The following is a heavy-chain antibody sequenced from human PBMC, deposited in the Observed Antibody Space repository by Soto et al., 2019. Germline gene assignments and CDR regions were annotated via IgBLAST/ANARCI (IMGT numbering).Heavy chain of an antibody. CDR1: GFTFNNYA. CDR2: ISGSGDTT. CDR3: ATNNVLGSGTKDY. Sequence: VQVLDSGGGLVQPGGSLRLSCAASGFTFNNYAMSWVRQAPGKGLEWVSSISGSGDTTYYADSVKGCFGIFRENSRNMVFLQLNSLRAEDTAVYYCATNNVLGSGTKDYWGQGTLVTVSS. V-gene: IGHV3-23*01. J-gene: IGHJ4*02. D-gene: IGHD3-10*01.